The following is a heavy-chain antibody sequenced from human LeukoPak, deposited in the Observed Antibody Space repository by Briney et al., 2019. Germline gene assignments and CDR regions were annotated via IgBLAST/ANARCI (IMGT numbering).Heavy chain of an antibody. CDR2: INHSGST. CDR1: GGSVSSYY. Sequence: SETLSLTCTVSGGSVSSYYWSWIRQPPGKGLEWIGEINHSGSTNYNPSLKSRVTISVDTSKNQFSLKLSSVTAADTAVYYCARLSGSPYYFDYWGQGTLVTVSS. J-gene: IGHJ4*02. D-gene: IGHD1-26*01. CDR3: ARLSGSPYYFDY. V-gene: IGHV4-34*01.